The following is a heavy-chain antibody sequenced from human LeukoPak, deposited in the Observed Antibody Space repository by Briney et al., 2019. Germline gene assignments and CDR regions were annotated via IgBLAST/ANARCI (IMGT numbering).Heavy chain of an antibody. CDR3: ARDYYDSSGYYSNWFDP. CDR1: GGSFSGYY. D-gene: IGHD3-22*01. J-gene: IGHJ5*02. V-gene: IGHV4-34*01. CDR2: INHSGST. Sequence: PSETLSLTCAVYGGSFSGYYWSWIRQPPGKGLEWIGEINHSGSTNYNPSPKSRVTISVDTSKNQFSLKLSSVTAADTAVYYCARDYYDSSGYYSNWFDPWGQGTLVTVSS.